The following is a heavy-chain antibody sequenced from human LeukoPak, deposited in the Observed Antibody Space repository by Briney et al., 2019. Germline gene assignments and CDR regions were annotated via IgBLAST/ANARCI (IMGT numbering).Heavy chain of an antibody. CDR1: GGSISSTGYC. D-gene: IGHD3-22*01. CDR2: IYYSGSI. J-gene: IGHJ3*01. V-gene: IGHV4-39*01. Sequence: SETLSLTCAVSGGSISSTGYCWAWIRQPPGKGLEWIGTIYYSGSIYHNTSLKSRITMSVDTSRNQFSLKSSSVDAADTAVYYCAKAGVRYFDSSGLYAFDFWGQGTTVTVSS. CDR3: AKAGVRYFDSSGLYAFDF.